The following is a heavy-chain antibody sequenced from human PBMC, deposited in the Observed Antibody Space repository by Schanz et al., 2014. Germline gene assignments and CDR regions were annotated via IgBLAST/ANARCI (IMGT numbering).Heavy chain of an antibody. CDR2: ISDSGTYT. CDR3: AKGRFGELSAFDI. V-gene: IGHV3-11*05. J-gene: IGHJ3*02. D-gene: IGHD3-10*01. CDR1: GFVFGDYY. Sequence: VQLVESGGDLVQPGGSLRLSCSASGFVFGDYYMTWIRQAPGKGLEWLSYISDSGTYTNYADSVKGRFTISRDNAKSSLYLQMNSLRVEDTAVYYCAKGRFGELSAFDIWGQGTMVTVSS.